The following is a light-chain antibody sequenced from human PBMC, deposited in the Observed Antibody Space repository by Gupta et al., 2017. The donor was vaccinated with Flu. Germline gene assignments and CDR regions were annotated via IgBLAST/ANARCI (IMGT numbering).Light chain of an antibody. CDR1: DIGSKS. CDR2: DDR. J-gene: IGLJ3*02. CDR3: QVWDTSSDRRWV. Sequence: GSDIGSKSVHWYQQKPGQAPGLVVYDDRDRPSGIPERFSGSNPGNTATLTISGVEAGDEADYYCQVWDTSSDRRWVFGGGTKLTVL. V-gene: IGLV3-21*02.